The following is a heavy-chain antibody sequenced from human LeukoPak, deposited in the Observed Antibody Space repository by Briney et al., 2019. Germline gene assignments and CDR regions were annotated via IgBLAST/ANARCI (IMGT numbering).Heavy chain of an antibody. Sequence: GGSLRLSCAASVFSFSSYSMNWVRQAPGKGLEWVSSIGTSSSTHIYYADSVKGRFTISRDNAKNPLSLQMNSLRGEDTAVYYCAREGPVDCSSTSCYADYWGQGTLVTVSS. CDR3: AREGPVDCSSTSCYADY. CDR2: IGTSSSTHI. V-gene: IGHV3-21*01. D-gene: IGHD2-2*01. J-gene: IGHJ4*02. CDR1: VFSFSSYS.